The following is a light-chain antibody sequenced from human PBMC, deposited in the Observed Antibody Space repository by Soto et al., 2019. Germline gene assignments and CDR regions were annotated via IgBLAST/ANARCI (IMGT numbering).Light chain of an antibody. CDR3: QQYYSIPWT. CDR2: WAS. CDR1: QSILHSSNNKIC. J-gene: IGKJ1*01. Sequence: DIVMTHSPASLALSLGERATINCKSSQSILHSSNNKICLAWYQQKPGQPPKVLIYWASNRESGVPDRFSGSGSGTDFTLTISSLQAEDVAVYYCQQYYSIPWTFGQGTKVDIK. V-gene: IGKV4-1*01.